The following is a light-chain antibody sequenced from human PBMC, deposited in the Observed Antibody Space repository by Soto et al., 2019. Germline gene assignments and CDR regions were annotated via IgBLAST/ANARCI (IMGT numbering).Light chain of an antibody. CDR1: QSVSGF. J-gene: IGKJ1*01. CDR3: QQRSSWLGT. V-gene: IGKV3-11*01. Sequence: EIVLTQSPATLSLSPGERATVSCRASQSVSGFLAWYQHRPGQAPRLLIYDASNRATGIPARFSGNGSGTDFTLTISSLEPEDFAVYYCQQRSSWLGTFGQGTKVDIK. CDR2: DAS.